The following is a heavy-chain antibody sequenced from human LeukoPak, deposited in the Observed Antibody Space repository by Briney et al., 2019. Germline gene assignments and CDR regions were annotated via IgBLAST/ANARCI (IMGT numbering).Heavy chain of an antibody. Sequence: GGSLKISCQGSGYSFTSYWIGWVRQMPGKGVEGMEIIYPGDSDTRYSPSFQGQVTISADKSISTAYLQWSSLKASDTAMYYCARYDYVWGSYRRFGPWGQGTLVTVSS. CDR3: ARYDYVWGSYRRFGP. D-gene: IGHD3-16*02. V-gene: IGHV5-51*01. J-gene: IGHJ5*02. CDR1: GYSFTSYW. CDR2: IYPGDSDT.